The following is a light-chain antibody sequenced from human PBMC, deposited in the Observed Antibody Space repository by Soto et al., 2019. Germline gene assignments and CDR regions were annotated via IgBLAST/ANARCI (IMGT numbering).Light chain of an antibody. V-gene: IGLV2-14*01. Sequence: QSVLTQPPSVSGSPGQSITVSCTGTSSDIGASNSVSWYQHLSGRAPKVIIFEATNRPSGVSNRFSGSKSGITASLTISGLQADYEAEYFSTSYNTDATFVFGTGTMV. J-gene: IGLJ1*01. CDR3: TSYNTDATFV. CDR1: SSDIGASNS. CDR2: EAT.